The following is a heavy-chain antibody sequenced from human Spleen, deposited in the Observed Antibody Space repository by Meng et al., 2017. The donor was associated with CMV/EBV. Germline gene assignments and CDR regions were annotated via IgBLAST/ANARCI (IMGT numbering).Heavy chain of an antibody. CDR1: GFTFSSYE. CDR2: ISSSGSTI. V-gene: IGHV3-48*03. J-gene: IGHJ6*02. D-gene: IGHD3-10*01. Sequence: GGSLRLSCAASGFTFSSYEMNWVRQAPGKGLEWVSYISSSGSTIYSADSVKGRFTISRDNAKNSLYLQMNSLRAEDTAVYYCASPRRRRSRGTYYYGMDVWGQGTTVTVSS. CDR3: ASPRRRRSRGTYYYGMDV.